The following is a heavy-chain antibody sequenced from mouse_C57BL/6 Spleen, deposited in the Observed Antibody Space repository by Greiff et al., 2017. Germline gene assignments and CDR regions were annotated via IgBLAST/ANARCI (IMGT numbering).Heavy chain of an antibody. J-gene: IGHJ4*01. CDR2: INPSTGGT. V-gene: IGHV1-43*01. CDR3: ARRTRSTMVTGDAMDY. CDR1: GYSFTGYY. Sequence: VQLQQSGPELVKPGASVKISCKASGYSFTGYYMHWVKQSSEKSLEWIGEINPSTGGTSYNQKFKGKATLTVDKSSSTAYMQLKSLTSEDSAVYYCARRTRSTMVTGDAMDYWGQGTSVTVSS. D-gene: IGHD2-2*01.